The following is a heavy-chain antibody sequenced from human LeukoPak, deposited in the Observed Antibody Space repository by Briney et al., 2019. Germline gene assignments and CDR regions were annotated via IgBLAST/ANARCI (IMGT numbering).Heavy chain of an antibody. V-gene: IGHV3-30*02. CDR2: IRYDGSNK. D-gene: IGHD5-12*01. Sequence: GGSLRLSCAASGFTFSSYGMHWVRQAPGEGLEWVAFIRYDGSNKYYADSVKGRFTISRDNSKNTLYLQMNSPRAEDTAVYYCAAIYSGYDYHYYYMDVWGKGTTVTISS. CDR1: GFTFSSYG. J-gene: IGHJ6*03. CDR3: AAIYSGYDYHYYYMDV.